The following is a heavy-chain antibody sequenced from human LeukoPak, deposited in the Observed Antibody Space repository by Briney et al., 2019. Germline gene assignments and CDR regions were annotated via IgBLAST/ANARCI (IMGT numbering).Heavy chain of an antibody. CDR3: ARVVGLYYFDY. Sequence: GGSLRLSCAASGFTFSSYWMHWVRQAPGKGLVWVSRINSDGSSTSYADSVKGRFTISRDNAKNTLYLQMNSLRAEDTAVYYCARVVGLYYFDYWGQGTLVTVSS. CDR2: INSDGSST. J-gene: IGHJ4*02. CDR1: GFTFSSYW. V-gene: IGHV3-74*01. D-gene: IGHD1-26*01.